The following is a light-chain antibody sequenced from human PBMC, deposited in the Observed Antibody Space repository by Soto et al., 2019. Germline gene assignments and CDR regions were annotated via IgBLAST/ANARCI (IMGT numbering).Light chain of an antibody. CDR2: AAS. CDR1: QSISSY. J-gene: IGKJ4*01. CDR3: QKYIRVWLP. V-gene: IGKV1-39*01. Sequence: QDSRCPCWISTARKSGVTGTSVASQSISSYLNWYQQKPGKAPKLLIYAASSLQSGVPSRLSGSGSGTESRLASSSLLPEGVAPYYCQKYIRVWLPLGGGTKVDIK.